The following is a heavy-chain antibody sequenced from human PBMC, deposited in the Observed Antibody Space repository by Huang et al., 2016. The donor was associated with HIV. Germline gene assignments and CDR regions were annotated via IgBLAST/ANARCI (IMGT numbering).Heavy chain of an antibody. CDR1: GYFFTTYS. V-gene: IGHV1-3*01. J-gene: IGHJ3*01. CDR2: INPGNVRI. Sequence: QVQLVQSGAEFKKPGASLKLSCAASGYFFTTYSIHWFRRVPGQSLQWLGWINPGNVRIPFLQSFNGRVILSRDISAATVYMQLSGLTPDDTGTYYCARAARGDGYHGAFDVWGQGTMVTVS. CDR3: ARAARGDGYHGAFDV. D-gene: IGHD2-2*03.